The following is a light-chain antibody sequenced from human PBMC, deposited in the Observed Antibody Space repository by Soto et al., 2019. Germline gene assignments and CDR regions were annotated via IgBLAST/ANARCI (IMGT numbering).Light chain of an antibody. V-gene: IGKV3-15*01. J-gene: IGKJ2*01. Sequence: EIVMTQSPATLSVSPGESATLSCGASQNVGSNLAWYQQKPGQAPRLLIYGASTRATGLPARFSGSGSGAEFTLTVSSLQSEDFAVYYCQHYDSSPPYTFGQGTKLEIK. CDR2: GAS. CDR3: QHYDSSPPYT. CDR1: QNVGSN.